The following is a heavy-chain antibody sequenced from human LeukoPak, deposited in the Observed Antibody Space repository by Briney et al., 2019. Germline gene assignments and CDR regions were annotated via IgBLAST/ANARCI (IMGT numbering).Heavy chain of an antibody. CDR1: GGSISPISSSTYY. V-gene: IGHV4-39*01. CDR2: RFYGENT. D-gene: IGHD6-25*01. CDR3: ARQLPTAAADTRGYFDY. J-gene: IGHJ4*02. Sequence: PSETLSLTCTVSGGSISPISSSTYYWGWIRQAPGKGLEGIGSRFYGENTHYNPFLKSRATLSVDASNNQFSLKLTSVTAADAAVYFCARQLPTAAADTRGYFDYWGQGTVVTVSS.